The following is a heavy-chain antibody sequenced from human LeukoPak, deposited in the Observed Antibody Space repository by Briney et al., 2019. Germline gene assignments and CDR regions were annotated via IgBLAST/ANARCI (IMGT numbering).Heavy chain of an antibody. CDR2: ISAYDGSA. CDR3: AKGGCSSTSCYFERRLDY. V-gene: IGHV3-23*01. CDR1: GFTFSSFA. D-gene: IGHD2-2*01. Sequence: PGGSLRLSCAASGFTFSSFAMSWVRQAPGKGLEWVSAISAYDGSAYYGDPVRGRFTISRDNSKSTLFLQMNSLRVEDTAVYYCAKGGCSSTSCYFERRLDYWGQGTLVTVSS. J-gene: IGHJ4*02.